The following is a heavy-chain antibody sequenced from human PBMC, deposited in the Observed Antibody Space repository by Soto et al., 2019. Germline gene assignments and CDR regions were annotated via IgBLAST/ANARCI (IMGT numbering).Heavy chain of an antibody. V-gene: IGHV4-30-2*01. D-gene: IGHD5-12*01. CDR1: GGSISSGGYS. CDR2: IYDSGST. CDR3: AAGGGLPRYY. J-gene: IGHJ4*02. Sequence: QLQLQESGSGLVKPSQTLSLTCAVSGGSISSGGYSWSWVRQPPGKGLEWIGYIYDSGSTYYNPSLKSRVTISVDRSTNQFSLKLSSMTASDTAVYCCAAGGGLPRYYWVEGTLVTVSS.